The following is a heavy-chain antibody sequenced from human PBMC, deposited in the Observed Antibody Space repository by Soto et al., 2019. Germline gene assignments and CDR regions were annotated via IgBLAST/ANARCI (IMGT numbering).Heavy chain of an antibody. CDR2: ISSSGSTK. Sequence: QVQLVESGGGLVKPGGSLRLSCAASGFTFSDDYMSWIRRAPGKGLEWISYISSSGSTKYYADSVKGRFTISRDDAKNSLYLQMNSLRAEDTAVYYCARPRSVIPAAITAFNVWGQGTMVTVSS. D-gene: IGHD2-2*01. J-gene: IGHJ3*01. V-gene: IGHV3-11*01. CDR3: ARPRSVIPAAITAFNV. CDR1: GFTFSDDY.